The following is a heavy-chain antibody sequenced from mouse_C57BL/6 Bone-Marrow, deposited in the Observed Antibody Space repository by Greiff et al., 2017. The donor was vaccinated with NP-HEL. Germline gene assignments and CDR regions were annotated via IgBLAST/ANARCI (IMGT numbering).Heavy chain of an antibody. V-gene: IGHV1-72*01. D-gene: IGHD2-4*01. J-gene: IGHJ4*01. CDR1: GYTFTSYW. CDR3: ARSPYDYDGRRYYAMDY. Sequence: QVQLQQPGAELVKPGASVKLSCKASGYTFTSYWMHWVKQRPGRGLEWIGRIDPNSGGTKYNEKFKSKATLTVDKPSSTAYMQLSSLTSEDSAVYYFARSPYDYDGRRYYAMDYWGQGTSVTVSS. CDR2: IDPNSGGT.